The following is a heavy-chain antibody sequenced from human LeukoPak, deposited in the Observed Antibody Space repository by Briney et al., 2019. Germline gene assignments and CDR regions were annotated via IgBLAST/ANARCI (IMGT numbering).Heavy chain of an antibody. D-gene: IGHD6-13*01. CDR1: GGSISDYY. V-gene: IGHV4-59*01. Sequence: SETLSLTCTISGGSISDYYWGWIRQPPGKGLAWLGYSHSSGDTNYNPSLKSRVTISVDTSKNQFSLKLSSVTAADTAVYYCARVYYSNSYDYWYFDLWGRGTLVTVSS. J-gene: IGHJ2*01. CDR2: SHSSGDT. CDR3: ARVYYSNSYDYWYFDL.